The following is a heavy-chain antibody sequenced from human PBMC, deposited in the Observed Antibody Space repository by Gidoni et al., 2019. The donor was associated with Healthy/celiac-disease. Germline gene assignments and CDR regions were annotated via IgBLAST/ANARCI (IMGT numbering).Heavy chain of an antibody. CDR3: ARACYPSEYYYDSSGSEDPIDY. V-gene: IGHV3-21*01. D-gene: IGHD3-22*01. Sequence: SCAASGFTFSSYSMNWVRQAPGKGLQWVSSISSSSSYIYYADSVKGRFTISRDNAKNSLYLQMNSLRAEDTAVYYCARACYPSEYYYDSSGSEDPIDYWGQGTLVTVSS. J-gene: IGHJ4*02. CDR2: ISSSSSYI. CDR1: GFTFSSYS.